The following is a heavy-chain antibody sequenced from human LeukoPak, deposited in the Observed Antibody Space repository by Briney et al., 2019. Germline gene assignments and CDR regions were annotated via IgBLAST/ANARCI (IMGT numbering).Heavy chain of an antibody. CDR3: ARVLQGARLDY. CDR2: INHSGST. D-gene: IGHD6-6*01. Sequence: SETLSLTCAVYGGSFSGYYWSWIRQPPGKGLEWIGEINHSGSTNYNPSLKSRVTISVDKSKNQLSLRLSSVTAADTAVYYCARVLQGARLDYWGQGTLVTVSS. J-gene: IGHJ4*02. V-gene: IGHV4-34*01. CDR1: GGSFSGYY.